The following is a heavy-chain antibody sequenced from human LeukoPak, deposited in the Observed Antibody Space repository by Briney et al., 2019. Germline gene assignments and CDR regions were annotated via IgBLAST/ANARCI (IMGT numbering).Heavy chain of an antibody. CDR2: ISSGSSYI. V-gene: IGHV3-21*01. J-gene: IGHJ4*02. D-gene: IGHD6-13*01. CDR3: ARDRTGGSSHIFDY. CDR1: GFTFNSYN. Sequence: GGSPRLSCAASGFTFNSYNMNWVRQAPGKGLEWVSSISSGSSYIYYADSVKGRFTISRDNAKNSLYLQMNSLRAEDTAVYYCARDRTGGSSHIFDYWGQGTLVTVSS.